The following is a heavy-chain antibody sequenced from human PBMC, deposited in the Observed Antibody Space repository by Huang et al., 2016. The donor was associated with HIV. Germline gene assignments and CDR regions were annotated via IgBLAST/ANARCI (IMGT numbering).Heavy chain of an antibody. CDR2: IKQDESEK. Sequence: VESGGRSVQPGGSIKLSCVGSTFTFGAYWMSWVRQPRGNGVEWVANIKQDESEKYYVDSGKGRFNIARDNARKVLFLEMDNLRVEDTAMYFCATKTAGMDIWGQGTTVTVSS. D-gene: IGHD1-7*01. V-gene: IGHV3-7*01. CDR3: ATKTAGMDI. J-gene: IGHJ6*02. CDR1: TFTFGAYW.